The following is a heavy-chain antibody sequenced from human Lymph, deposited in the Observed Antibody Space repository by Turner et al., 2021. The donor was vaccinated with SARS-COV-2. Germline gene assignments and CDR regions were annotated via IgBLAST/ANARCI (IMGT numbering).Heavy chain of an antibody. J-gene: IGHJ6*02. V-gene: IGHV3-53*02. Sequence: EVQRVETGGGLIQPGGSLRLACAASGIIVSRNYMNWVRRAPGKGLEWVSVIYSGGTTYYADSVKGRFTISRDNSKNTLYLQMNSLRVEDTAVYYCARDLGTYGMDVWGQGTTVTVSS. D-gene: IGHD6-13*01. CDR3: ARDLGTYGMDV. CDR1: GIIVSRNY. CDR2: IYSGGTT.